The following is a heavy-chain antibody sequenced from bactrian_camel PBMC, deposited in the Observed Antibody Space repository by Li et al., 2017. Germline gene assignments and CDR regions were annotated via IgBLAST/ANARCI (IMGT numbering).Heavy chain of an antibody. CDR2: DSVKGRFT. CDR3: AADRYYSGVVDPNMYST. V-gene: IGHV3-3*01. CDR1: GYIYRCNC. J-gene: IGHJ4*01. Sequence: HVQLVESGGGSVQAGGSLRISCVVSGYIYRCNCISWFRQVQGRSVRGSADSVKGRFTISQDNAKNTISQDNAKNTVYLQLNNLKPEDTAMYYCAADRYYSGVVDPNMYSTWGAGTQVTVS. D-gene: IGHD4*01.